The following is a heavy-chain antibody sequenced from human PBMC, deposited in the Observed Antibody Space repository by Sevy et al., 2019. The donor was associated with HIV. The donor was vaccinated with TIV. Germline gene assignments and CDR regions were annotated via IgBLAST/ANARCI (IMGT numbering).Heavy chain of an antibody. CDR1: GYTFTSYG. V-gene: IGHV1-18*01. Sequence: ASVKVSCKASGYTFTSYGISWVRQAPGQGLEWMGWISAYNGNTNYAQKLQGRVTMTTDTSTSTAYMELRSLRSDDTAVYYCARDKRENYDFWCGPFPYYYYGMDVWGQGTTVTVSS. CDR2: ISAYNGNT. J-gene: IGHJ6*02. D-gene: IGHD3-3*01. CDR3: ARDKRENYDFWCGPFPYYYYGMDV.